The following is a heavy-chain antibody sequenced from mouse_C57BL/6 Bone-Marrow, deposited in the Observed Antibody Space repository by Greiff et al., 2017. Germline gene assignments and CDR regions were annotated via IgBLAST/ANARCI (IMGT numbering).Heavy chain of an antibody. Sequence: QVQLQQSGAELARPGASVKLSCKASGYTFTSYGISWVKQRTGQGLEWIGEIYPRSGNTYYNEKFKCKATLTADKSSSTAYMELRSLTSEDSAVYFCARRDGSRSWFAYWGQGTLVTVSA. CDR3: ARRDGSRSWFAY. D-gene: IGHD1-1*01. CDR1: GYTFTSYG. CDR2: IYPRSGNT. J-gene: IGHJ3*01. V-gene: IGHV1-81*01.